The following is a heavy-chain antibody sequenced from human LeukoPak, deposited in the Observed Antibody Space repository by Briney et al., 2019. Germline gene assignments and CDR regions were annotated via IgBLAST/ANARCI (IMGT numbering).Heavy chain of an antibody. CDR1: GFTFSSYG. Sequence: GESLRLSCAASGFTFSSYGMSWVRQAPGKGLEWVSAISGRGGGTYYADSVKGRFTISRDNSKNTLYLQMNSLRAEDTAVYYFAKVGVGVALDAFYIWGEGRIGTVSS. D-gene: IGHD3-3*01. CDR3: AKVGVGVALDAFYI. J-gene: IGHJ3*02. CDR2: ISGRGGGT. V-gene: IGHV3-23*01.